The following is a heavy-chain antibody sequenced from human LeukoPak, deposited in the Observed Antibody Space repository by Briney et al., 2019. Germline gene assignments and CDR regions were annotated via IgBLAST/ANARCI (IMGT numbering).Heavy chain of an antibody. J-gene: IGHJ4*02. CDR3: ARTGETAMDSRGLFDY. CDR1: GVSFSGYY. V-gene: IGHV4-34*01. D-gene: IGHD5-18*01. CDR2: INHSGST. Sequence: KPSETLSLTCAVYGVSFSGYYRSWLRQPPGKGPEWIGEINHSGSTNYNPSLKSRVSISADTSKNQFSLKLSSVTAADTAVYYCARTGETAMDSRGLFDYWGQGTLVTVSS.